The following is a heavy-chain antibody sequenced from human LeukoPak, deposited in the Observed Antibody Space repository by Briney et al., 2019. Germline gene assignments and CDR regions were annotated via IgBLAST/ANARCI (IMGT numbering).Heavy chain of an antibody. J-gene: IGHJ6*03. CDR2: IYYSGST. D-gene: IGHD6-13*01. CDR3: ARGKGTRIAAAGSRNYYYMDV. Sequence: SETLSLTCTVSGGSISSYYWSWIRQPPGKGLEWIGYIYYSGSTNYNPSLKSRVTISVDTSKNQFSLKLSSVTAADTAVYYCARGKGTRIAAAGSRNYYYMDVWGKGTTVTVSS. CDR1: GGSISSYY. V-gene: IGHV4-59*12.